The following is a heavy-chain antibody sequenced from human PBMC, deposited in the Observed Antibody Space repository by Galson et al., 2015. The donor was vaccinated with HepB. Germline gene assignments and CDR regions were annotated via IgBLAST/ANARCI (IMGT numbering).Heavy chain of an antibody. Sequence: SLRLSCAASGFTFSSYAMSWVRQAPGKGLEWVSAISVSGGSTYYADSVKGRFTISRDNSKNTLYLQMNSLRAEDTAVYYCAKDIRYYDSSGPNDYWGQGTLVTVSS. CDR2: ISVSGGST. D-gene: IGHD3-22*01. CDR1: GFTFSSYA. J-gene: IGHJ4*02. CDR3: AKDIRYYDSSGPNDY. V-gene: IGHV3-23*01.